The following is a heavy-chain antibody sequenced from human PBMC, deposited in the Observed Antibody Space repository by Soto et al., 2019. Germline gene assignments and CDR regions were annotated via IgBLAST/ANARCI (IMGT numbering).Heavy chain of an antibody. CDR2: ISGTGASS. D-gene: IGHD3-10*01. J-gene: IGHJ4*02. V-gene: IGHV3-23*01. CDR3: AIDNGTYGSWCFDT. CDR1: GFTFGSYA. Sequence: EVQLLESGGGLVQPGGSLRLSCATSGFTFGSYAMSWVRQAPGKGLEWVSLISGTGASSEYANSVKGRFTISRDYSKTTVMLQMNSVRAADADVCVCAIDNGTYGSWCFDTWGQGTLVTVS.